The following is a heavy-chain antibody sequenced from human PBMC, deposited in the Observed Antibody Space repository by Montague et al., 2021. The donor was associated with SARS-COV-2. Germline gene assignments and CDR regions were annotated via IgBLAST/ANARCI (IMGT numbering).Heavy chain of an antibody. Sequence: CAISGDSVSSTSASWNWIRQSPSRRLEWLGRTYYRSWWRSQYPGSLESRITISGDTSKNQFSLQLNSVTPDDTAVYYCASAFYGDHWAFDVWGQGTMVTVSS. CDR3: ASAFYGDHWAFDV. V-gene: IGHV6-1*01. CDR2: TYYRSWWRS. CDR1: GDSVSSTSAS. J-gene: IGHJ3*01. D-gene: IGHD3-3*02.